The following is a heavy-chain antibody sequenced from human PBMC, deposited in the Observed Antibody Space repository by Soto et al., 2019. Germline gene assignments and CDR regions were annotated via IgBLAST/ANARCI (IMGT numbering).Heavy chain of an antibody. V-gene: IGHV4-59*01. J-gene: IGHJ4*02. D-gene: IGHD6-13*01. CDR2: IYSIGST. CDR1: GGSIHNYY. Sequence: SETLSLTCTVSGGSIHNYYWSWMRQTPGKGLVWIGHIYSIGSTKYNPSLQSRVSISSDTSKNQFFLNLTSVSAADTGVYFCARGSPRYSGNWYALFDYWGQGTRVPVSS. CDR3: ARGSPRYSGNWYALFDY.